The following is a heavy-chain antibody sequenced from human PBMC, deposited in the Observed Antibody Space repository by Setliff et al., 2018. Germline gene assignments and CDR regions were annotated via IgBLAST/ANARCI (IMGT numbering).Heavy chain of an antibody. CDR1: GFTSDDYA. Sequence: PGESLKISCAASGFTSDDYAMHWVRQAPGKGLEWVSGISGSGGMTYYADSVKGRFTISRDNSKNTLYLQMNSLRAEDTAVYYCARGRLGDGWLRFQSAGGMDVWGQGTTVTVSS. J-gene: IGHJ6*02. CDR2: ISGSGGMT. D-gene: IGHD5-12*01. V-gene: IGHV3-23*01. CDR3: ARGRLGDGWLRFQSAGGMDV.